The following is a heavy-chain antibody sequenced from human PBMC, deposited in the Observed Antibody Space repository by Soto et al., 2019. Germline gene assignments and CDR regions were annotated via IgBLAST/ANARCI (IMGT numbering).Heavy chain of an antibody. D-gene: IGHD2-15*01. CDR1: GASIKSRNYF. CDR2: IHSSGGT. Sequence: SETLSLTCTVSGASIKSRNYFWGWIRQPPGKGLEFVGSIHSSGGTYYNPSLKSRVTVSVDLSNSHFSLSLKSLTATDTAVYYCGRLAEAATGHTDFDFWGQGTLVTVSS. V-gene: IGHV4-39*02. CDR3: GRLAEAATGHTDFDF. J-gene: IGHJ4*02.